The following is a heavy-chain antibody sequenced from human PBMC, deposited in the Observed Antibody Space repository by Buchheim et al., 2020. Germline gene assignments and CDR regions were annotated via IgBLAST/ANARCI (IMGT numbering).Heavy chain of an antibody. D-gene: IGHD2-2*01. CDR3: ASYVVVPAAGWFDP. J-gene: IGHJ5*02. CDR2: IYHSGST. V-gene: IGHV4-30-2*01. Sequence: QLQLQESGSGLVKPSQTLSLTCAVSGGSISSGGYSWSWIRQPPGKGLEWIGYIYHSGSTYYNPSLKSRVTISVDRSKTQFYLKLISVTAADTAVYYCASYVVVPAAGWFDPWGQGTL. CDR1: GGSISSGGYS.